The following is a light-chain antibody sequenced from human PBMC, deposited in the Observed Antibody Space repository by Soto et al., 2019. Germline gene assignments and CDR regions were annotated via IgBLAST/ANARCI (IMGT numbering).Light chain of an antibody. CDR3: SSYTSGSTWV. CDR1: SSDVGGYNY. V-gene: IGLV2-14*01. J-gene: IGLJ3*02. Sequence: QSALTQPASVSGSPGQSITISCTGTSSDVGGYNYVSWNQQHPGKAPKLMIYEVSNRPSGASNRFSGSKSGNTASLTISGLQAEDEADYYCSSYTSGSTWVFGGGTKLTVL. CDR2: EVS.